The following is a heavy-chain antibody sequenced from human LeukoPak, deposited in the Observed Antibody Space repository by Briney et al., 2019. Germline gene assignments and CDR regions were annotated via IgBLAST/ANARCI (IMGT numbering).Heavy chain of an antibody. CDR3: ARGLSYGVYGLDY. J-gene: IGHJ4*02. V-gene: IGHV4-34*01. Sequence: ETLSLTCAVYGGSFSGYYWSWIRQPPGKGLEWIGEINHSGSTNYNPSLKSRVTISVDTSKNQFSLKLSPVTAADTAVYYCARGLSYGVYGLDYWGQGTLVTVSS. CDR1: GGSFSGYY. D-gene: IGHD4-17*01. CDR2: INHSGST.